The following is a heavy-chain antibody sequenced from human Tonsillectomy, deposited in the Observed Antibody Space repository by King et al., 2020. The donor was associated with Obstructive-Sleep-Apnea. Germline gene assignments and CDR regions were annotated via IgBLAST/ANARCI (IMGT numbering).Heavy chain of an antibody. J-gene: IGHJ3*02. CDR3: AGGSGMYVRGSFDI. Sequence: QLVEAGGGLVQPGGFLRRSCGASCGRVCNYGMTWIRQTPGNGLAWGSAICGSTGITYYAESVKGRFTIVRDNSKNTLSVQMNSLRAEDTAVYYCAGGSGMYVRGSFDIWGQGTMVTVSS. CDR2: ICGSTGIT. CDR1: CGRVCNYG. V-gene: IGHV3-23*04. D-gene: IGHD2-8*01.